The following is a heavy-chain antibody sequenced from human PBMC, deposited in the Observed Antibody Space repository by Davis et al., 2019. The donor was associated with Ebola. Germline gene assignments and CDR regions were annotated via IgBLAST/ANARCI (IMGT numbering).Heavy chain of an antibody. Sequence: GGSLRLSCAASGFTFSSYGMHWVRQAPGNGLEWVSVIYSGGSTYYTDSVKGRFTISRDNANSSLYLEMNSLRAEDTAIYYCARDTQYYGMDVWGQGTAVTVSS. J-gene: IGHJ6*02. CDR1: GFTFSSYG. CDR3: ARDTQYYGMDV. CDR2: IYSGGST. V-gene: IGHV3-NL1*01. D-gene: IGHD3-16*01.